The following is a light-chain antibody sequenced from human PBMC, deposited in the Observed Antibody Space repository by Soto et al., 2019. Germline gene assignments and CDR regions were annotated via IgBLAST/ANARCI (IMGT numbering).Light chain of an antibody. CDR3: SSYATSSTLDV. CDR1: SSDIGGYDY. CDR2: DVS. Sequence: QSALTQPASVSGSAGQSITISCTGTSSDIGGYDYVSWYQHHPGKAPRLILYDVSNRPSGVSNPFSGSKSGNTASLTISGLQAEDEAEYYCSSYATSSTLDVFGTGTKLTVL. V-gene: IGLV2-14*03. J-gene: IGLJ1*01.